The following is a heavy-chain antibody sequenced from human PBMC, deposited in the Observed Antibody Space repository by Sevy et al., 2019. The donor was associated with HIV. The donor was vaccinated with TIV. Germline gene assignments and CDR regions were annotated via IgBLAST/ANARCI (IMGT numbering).Heavy chain of an antibody. CDR2: ITRSDSAR. Sequence: GGSLRLSCGASGFSFSTYNMNWVRQAPGKGLEWVSYITRSDSARDYADSVKGRFIISRDNAKNSLFLQMNSLRVEYTAVYYCVRTVSGSYRYDDYWGQGTLVTVSS. CDR1: GFSFSTYN. J-gene: IGHJ4*02. CDR3: VRTVSGSYRYDDY. D-gene: IGHD3-16*02. V-gene: IGHV3-48*01.